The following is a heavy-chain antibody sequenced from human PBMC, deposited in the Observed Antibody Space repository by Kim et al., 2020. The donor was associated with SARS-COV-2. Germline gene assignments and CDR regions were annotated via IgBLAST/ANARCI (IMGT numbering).Heavy chain of an antibody. Sequence: GGSLRLSCAASGFTFSSYSMNWVRQAPGKGLEWVSSISSSSYIYYADSVKGRFTISRDNAKNSLYLQMNSLRAEDTAVYYCARDGDFFSDTNSQGVWGQGTMVTVSS. V-gene: IGHV3-21*01. CDR3: ARDGDFFSDTNSQGV. CDR1: GFTFSSYS. J-gene: IGHJ4*02. CDR2: ISSSSYI. D-gene: IGHD5-18*01.